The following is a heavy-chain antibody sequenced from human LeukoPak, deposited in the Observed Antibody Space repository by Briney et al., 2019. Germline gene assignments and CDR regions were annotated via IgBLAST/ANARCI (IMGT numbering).Heavy chain of an antibody. CDR2: IYPRDGST. CDR3: ARDQEAFDY. J-gene: IGHJ4*02. V-gene: IGHV1-46*01. Sequence: ASVKVSCKESGYSFTSNYIHWVRQAPGQGLEWMGMIYPRDGSTSYAQKFQGRVTVTRDTSTSTVHMELSGLGSEDTAVYYCARDQEAFDYWGQGTLVTVSS. CDR1: GYSFTSNY.